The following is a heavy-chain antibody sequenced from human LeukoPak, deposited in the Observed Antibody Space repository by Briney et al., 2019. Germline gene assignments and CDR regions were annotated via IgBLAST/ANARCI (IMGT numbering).Heavy chain of an antibody. CDR1: GFTFSSYG. CDR2: IWYDGSNK. D-gene: IGHD2-2*01. V-gene: IGHV3-33*06. Sequence: QSGGSLRLSCAASGFTFSSYGMHWARQAPGKGLEWVAVIWYDGSNKYYADSVKGRFTISRDNSKNTLYLQLNSLRADDTAIYYCAKDQRRSRDIALVRAEAPFDSWGQGTLVTVSS. CDR3: AKDQRRSRDIALVRAEAPFDS. J-gene: IGHJ4*02.